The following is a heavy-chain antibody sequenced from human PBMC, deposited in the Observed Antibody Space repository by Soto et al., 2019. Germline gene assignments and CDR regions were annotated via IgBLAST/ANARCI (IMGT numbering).Heavy chain of an antibody. CDR3: GREFHDFGSGYYMSNGDAFDI. D-gene: IGHD3-3*01. CDR2: ISSDGSNK. CDR1: GFTFSTYA. J-gene: IGHJ3*02. V-gene: IGHV3-30-3*01. Sequence: PGGSLRLSCAASGFTFSTYAMHWARQAPGKGLEWVAVISSDGSNKYYADFVKGRFTISRDNSKNTLYLQMNSLRAEDTAVYYCGREFHDFGSGYYMSNGDAFDIWGRGTMVTVSS.